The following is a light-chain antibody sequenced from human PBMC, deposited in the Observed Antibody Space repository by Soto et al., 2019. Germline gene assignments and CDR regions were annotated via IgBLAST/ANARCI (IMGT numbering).Light chain of an antibody. Sequence: EIVLTQSPGTLSLSPGEGATLSCRASQSVSSSSLAWYQQKRGRAPRLLIYGASSRATGIPDRFGGSGSGTDFTLTVSGLEPEDFAVYYCQQYSYSPPTFGQGTKVDIK. V-gene: IGKV3-20*01. CDR3: QQYSYSPPT. CDR2: GAS. CDR1: QSVSSSS. J-gene: IGKJ1*01.